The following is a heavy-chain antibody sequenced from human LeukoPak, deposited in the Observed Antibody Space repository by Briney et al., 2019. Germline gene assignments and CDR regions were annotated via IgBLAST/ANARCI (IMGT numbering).Heavy chain of an antibody. V-gene: IGHV4-59*02. CDR3: VRGLGEVFDH. Sequence: SETLSLTCTVSGGSVSSYYWSWIRQPPGKGLEWMGHVYYSGTSNYNPSLKSRITLSLDMSKNQFSLKLSSVTAADTAVYYCVRGLGEVFDHWGQGTLVTVSS. CDR2: VYYSGTS. J-gene: IGHJ4*02. D-gene: IGHD3-16*01. CDR1: GGSVSSYY.